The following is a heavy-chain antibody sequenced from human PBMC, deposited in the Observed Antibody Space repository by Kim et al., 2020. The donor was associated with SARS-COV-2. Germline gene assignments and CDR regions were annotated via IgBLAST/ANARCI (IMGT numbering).Heavy chain of an antibody. Sequence: SETLSLTCTVSGGSISSGGYYWSWIRQHPGKGLEWIGYIYYSGSTYYNPSLKSRVTISVDTSKNQFSLKLSSVTAADTAVYYCARVQVSGGATTAYYFDYWGQGTLVTVSS. D-gene: IGHD1-26*01. CDR1: GGSISSGGYY. CDR3: ARVQVSGGATTAYYFDY. V-gene: IGHV4-31*03. CDR2: IYYSGST. J-gene: IGHJ4*02.